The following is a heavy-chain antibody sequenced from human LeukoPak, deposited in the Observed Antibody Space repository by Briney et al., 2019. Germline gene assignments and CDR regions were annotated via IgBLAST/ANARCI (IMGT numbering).Heavy chain of an antibody. Sequence: GGSLRLSCAASGFTFSSYAMSWVRQAPGKGLEWVSAISGSGGSTYYADSVKGRFTISRGNSENTLYLQMSSLRAEDTALYYCAKYNSDWYDDYWGQGTLVTVSS. CDR3: AKYNSDWYDDY. V-gene: IGHV3-23*01. CDR2: ISGSGGST. CDR1: GFTFSSYA. D-gene: IGHD6-19*01. J-gene: IGHJ4*02.